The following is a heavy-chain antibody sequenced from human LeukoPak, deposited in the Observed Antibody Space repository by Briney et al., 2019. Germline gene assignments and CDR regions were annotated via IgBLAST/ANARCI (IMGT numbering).Heavy chain of an antibody. V-gene: IGHV4-34*01. CDR2: INHSGST. Sequence: SETLSLTCAVYGGSFSGYYWSWIRQPPGKGLEWIGEINHSGSTNYNPSLKSRVTISVDTSKNQFSLKLSSVTAADTAVYYCASYDSSGYYYGYWGQGTLVTVSS. J-gene: IGHJ4*02. CDR1: GGSFSGYY. D-gene: IGHD3-22*01. CDR3: ASYDSSGYYYGY.